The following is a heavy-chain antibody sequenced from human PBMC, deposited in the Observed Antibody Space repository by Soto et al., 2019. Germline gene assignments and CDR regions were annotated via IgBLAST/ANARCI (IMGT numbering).Heavy chain of an antibody. D-gene: IGHD5-12*01. CDR1: GGSISSGGYY. CDR3: AREQWLHGAFDI. Sequence: SETLSLTCTVSGGSISSGGYYWSWIRQHPGKGLEWIGYIYYSGSTYYNPSLKSRVTISVDTSKNQFSLKLSSVTAADTAVYYCAREQWLHGAFDIWGQGTMVTVSS. CDR2: IYYSGST. J-gene: IGHJ3*02. V-gene: IGHV4-31*03.